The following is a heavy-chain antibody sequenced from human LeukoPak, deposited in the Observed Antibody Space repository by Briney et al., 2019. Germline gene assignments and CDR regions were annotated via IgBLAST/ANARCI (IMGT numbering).Heavy chain of an antibody. J-gene: IGHJ6*03. D-gene: IGHD2-21*02. CDR3: ARVGRLLFNYYYYYMDV. CDR2: INSDGSST. Sequence: GGSLRLSCAASGFTFSSYWMHWVRQAPGKGLVWVSRINSDGSSTSYADSVKGRFTISRDNAKNTLYLQMNSLRAEDTAVYYCARVGRLLFNYYYYYMDVWGKGTTVTVSS. V-gene: IGHV3-74*01. CDR1: GFTFSSYW.